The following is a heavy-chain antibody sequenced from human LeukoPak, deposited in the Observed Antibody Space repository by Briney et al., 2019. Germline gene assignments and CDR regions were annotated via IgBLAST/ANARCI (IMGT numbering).Heavy chain of an antibody. CDR1: GGSISSSSYY. D-gene: IGHD1-14*01. Sequence: SETLSLTCTVSGGSISSSSYYWGWIRQPPGKGLEWIGSIYYSGSTYYNPSLKSRVTISVDTSKNQFSLKLSSVTAADTAVYYCARGREPLDYYYYYYYMDVWGKGTTVTVSS. V-gene: IGHV4-39*07. CDR2: IYYSGST. J-gene: IGHJ6*03. CDR3: ARGREPLDYYYYYYYMDV.